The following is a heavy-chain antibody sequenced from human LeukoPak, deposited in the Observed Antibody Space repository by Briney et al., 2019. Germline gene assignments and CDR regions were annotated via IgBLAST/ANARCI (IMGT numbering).Heavy chain of an antibody. Sequence: SETLSLTCTVSGGSISSYYGTWIRQPPGKGLEGIGYIHYSGSTNYNPSLKSRVTISVDTSKNQFSLKLSSVTAADTAVYYCASPVLHGWGLDVWGQGTTVTVSS. D-gene: IGHD3-10*01. J-gene: IGHJ6*02. CDR3: ASPVLHGWGLDV. V-gene: IGHV4-59*08. CDR1: GGSISSYY. CDR2: IHYSGST.